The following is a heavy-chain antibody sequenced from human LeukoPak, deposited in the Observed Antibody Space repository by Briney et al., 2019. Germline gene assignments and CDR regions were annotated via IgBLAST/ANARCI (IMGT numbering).Heavy chain of an antibody. CDR3: AGSLGRCTTTSCNFGMDV. J-gene: IGHJ6*02. Sequence: NPSETLSLTCTVSGGSMRTSYWLWLRQPPGKGLEYIGYIYYSGNTNYHPSLKSRVTISVDTSKNQFSLNLSSVTAAVTAVYHCAGSLGRCTTTSCNFGMDVWGQGTTVTVSS. CDR1: GGSMRTSY. CDR2: IYYSGNT. D-gene: IGHD2-2*01. V-gene: IGHV4-59*01.